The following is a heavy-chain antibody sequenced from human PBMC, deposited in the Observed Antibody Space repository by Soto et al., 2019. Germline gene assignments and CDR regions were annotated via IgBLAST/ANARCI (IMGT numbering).Heavy chain of an antibody. V-gene: IGHV1-69*12. CDR2: IIPIFGTA. D-gene: IGHD1-1*01. J-gene: IGHJ4*02. Sequence: QVHLVQSGAEVKRPGSSVKVSCKASGGTFSSYAITWVRQAPGQGLEWMGGIIPIFGTANYAQKFQSRVTSTADESTSTAYMEVSSLRSEDTAVYYCARCGTTGTTYHYFDYWGQGLLVTVSS. CDR3: ARCGTTGTTYHYFDY. CDR1: GGTFSSYA.